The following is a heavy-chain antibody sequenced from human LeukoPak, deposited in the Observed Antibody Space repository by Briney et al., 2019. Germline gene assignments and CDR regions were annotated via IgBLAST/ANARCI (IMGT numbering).Heavy chain of an antibody. Sequence: GGSLRLSCAASGFTFSSYAMSWVRQAPGKGLEWVSAISGSGGSTYYADSVKGRFTISRDNSKNTLYLQMNSLRAEDTAVYYCAKDRGFGDGRGYFDYWGQGTLVTVSS. CDR1: GFTFSSYA. CDR2: ISGSGGST. D-gene: IGHD3-10*01. V-gene: IGHV3-23*01. CDR3: AKDRGFGDGRGYFDY. J-gene: IGHJ4*02.